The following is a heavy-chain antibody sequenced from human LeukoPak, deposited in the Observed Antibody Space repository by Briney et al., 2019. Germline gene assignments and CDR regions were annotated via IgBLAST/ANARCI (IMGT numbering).Heavy chain of an antibody. CDR2: ISSSGTTI. CDR3: AIGLFEEQQPY. Sequence: GGSLRLSCAASGFTFSSYEMNWVRPAPGKGLEWVSYISSSGTTIYYADSVKGRFTISRDNAKNSLYLQMNSLRAEDTVVYYCAIGLFEEQQPYWGQGTLVTVSS. CDR1: GFTFSSYE. J-gene: IGHJ4*02. D-gene: IGHD6-13*01. V-gene: IGHV3-48*03.